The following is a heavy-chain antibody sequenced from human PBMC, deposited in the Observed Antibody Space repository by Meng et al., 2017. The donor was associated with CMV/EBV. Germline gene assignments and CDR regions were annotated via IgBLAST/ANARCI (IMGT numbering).Heavy chain of an antibody. CDR2: IYSGGST. V-gene: IGHV3-53*01. CDR1: GFTVSSNY. D-gene: IGHD6-6*01. CDR3: ARDVGPGSSSSVPNLGKHYYYYYGMDV. J-gene: IGHJ6*02. Sequence: GGSLRLSCAASGFTVSSNYMSWVRQAPGKGLEWVSVIYSGGSTYYADSVKGRFTISRDNSKNTLYLQMNSLRAEDTAVYYCARDVGPGSSSSVPNLGKHYYYYYGMDVWGQGTTVTVSS.